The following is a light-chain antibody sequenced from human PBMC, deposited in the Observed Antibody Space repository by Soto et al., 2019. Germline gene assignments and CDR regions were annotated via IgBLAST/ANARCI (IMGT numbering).Light chain of an antibody. Sequence: EIVMTQSPATLSVSPGERATLPCRASQSVTSNFAWYQQKPGQAPRLLIYDASTRATGIPARFSGSGSGTEFTLTISSLQSEDFAVYYCQQYNNWPPWTFGRGTKV. CDR1: QSVTSN. V-gene: IGKV3-15*01. CDR2: DAS. CDR3: QQYNNWPPWT. J-gene: IGKJ1*01.